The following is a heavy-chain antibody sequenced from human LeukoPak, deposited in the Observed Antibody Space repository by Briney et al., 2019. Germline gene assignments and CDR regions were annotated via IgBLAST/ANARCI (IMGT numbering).Heavy chain of an antibody. V-gene: IGHV4-4*07. CDR2: IHTSGST. J-gene: IGHJ4*02. D-gene: IGHD6-6*01. Sequence: SETLSLTCTVSGGSITSYYWTYIRQPAGKGLEWIGRIHTSGSTNYNPSLKSRVTMSVDTSKNQFSLNLSSVTAADTAMYYCAREFSGTSIAARVFDSWGQGTLVTVSS. CDR3: AREFSGTSIAARVFDS. CDR1: GGSITSYY.